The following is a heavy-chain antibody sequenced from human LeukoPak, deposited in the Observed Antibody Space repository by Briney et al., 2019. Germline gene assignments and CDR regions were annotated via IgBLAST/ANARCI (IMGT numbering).Heavy chain of an antibody. Sequence: KPSETLSLTCTVSGGSISSYYWSWIRQPPGKGLEWIGYIYYSGSTNYNPSLKSRVTISVDTSKNQFSLRLSSVTAADTAVYYCARWGTYAITSNWFDPWGQGTLVTVSS. J-gene: IGHJ5*02. D-gene: IGHD2-2*01. CDR3: ARWGTYAITSNWFDP. CDR1: GGSISSYY. CDR2: IYYSGST. V-gene: IGHV4-59*12.